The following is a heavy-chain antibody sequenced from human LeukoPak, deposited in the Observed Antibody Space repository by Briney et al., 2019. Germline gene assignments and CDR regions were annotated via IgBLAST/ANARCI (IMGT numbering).Heavy chain of an antibody. Sequence: SVKVSCKASGGTFSSYTISWVRQAPGQGLEWMGRIIPILGIANYAQKFQGRVTTTADKSTSTAYMELSSLRSEGTAVYYCARDGLSGYCSSTSCYTSPVDYWGQGTLVTVSS. CDR1: GGTFSSYT. D-gene: IGHD2-2*01. J-gene: IGHJ4*02. CDR2: IIPILGIA. V-gene: IGHV1-69*04. CDR3: ARDGLSGYCSSTSCYTSPVDY.